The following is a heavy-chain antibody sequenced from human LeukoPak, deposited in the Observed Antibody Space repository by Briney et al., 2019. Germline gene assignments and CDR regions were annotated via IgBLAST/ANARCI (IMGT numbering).Heavy chain of an antibody. CDR2: IGWNSGSI. CDR1: GFTFDDYA. CDR3: ARHGGGPVKKNSYGSSSLIN. V-gene: IGHV3-9*01. D-gene: IGHD5-18*01. J-gene: IGHJ4*02. Sequence: GGSLRLSCAASGFTFDDYAMHWVRQAPGKGLEWVSTIGWNSGSIGYADSVKGRFTISRDNAKNSLYLQMNSLRAEDTAVYYCARHGGGPVKKNSYGSSSLINWGQGTLVTVSS.